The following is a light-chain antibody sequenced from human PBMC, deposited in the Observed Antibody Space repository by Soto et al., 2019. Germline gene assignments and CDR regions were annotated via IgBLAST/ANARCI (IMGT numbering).Light chain of an antibody. V-gene: IGLV1-44*01. Sequence: QSVLTQPPSASGTPGQWVTFSCSGSSSNIGGNTVSWFQHLPRTAPKLLIFSNSQRPSGVPDRFSGAKSGTSASLAISGLQSEDEANYYCATWDDGLSAYVFGTGTKLTVL. CDR1: SSNIGGNT. CDR2: SNS. J-gene: IGLJ1*01. CDR3: ATWDDGLSAYV.